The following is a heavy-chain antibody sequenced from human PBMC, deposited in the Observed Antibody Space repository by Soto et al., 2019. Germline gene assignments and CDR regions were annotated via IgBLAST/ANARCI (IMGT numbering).Heavy chain of an antibody. D-gene: IGHD3-10*01. CDR1: GYTFTSYG. CDR3: ARDLNRGLGDY. Sequence: QVQLVQSGAEVKKPGASVKVSCKASGYTFTSYGISWVRQAPGQGLEWMGWISVHNGNTKYAQKLQGRVTMTTDTTTSTAYMEVRSLRSDDPAVDYCARDLNRGLGDYWGQGTLVTVSS. J-gene: IGHJ4*02. V-gene: IGHV1-18*01. CDR2: ISVHNGNT.